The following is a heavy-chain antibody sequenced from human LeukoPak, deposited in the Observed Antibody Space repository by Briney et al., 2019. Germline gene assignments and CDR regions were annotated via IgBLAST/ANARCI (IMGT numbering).Heavy chain of an antibody. V-gene: IGHV4-34*01. Sequence: PSETLSLTCAVYGGSFSGYYWSWIRQPPGKGLEWIGEINHSGSTNYNPSLKSRVTISVDTSKNQFSLKLSSVTAADTAVYYCARGFSGIAVAGRLDYWGQGTLVTVSS. CDR1: GGSFSGYY. CDR3: ARGFSGIAVAGRLDY. D-gene: IGHD6-19*01. J-gene: IGHJ4*02. CDR2: INHSGST.